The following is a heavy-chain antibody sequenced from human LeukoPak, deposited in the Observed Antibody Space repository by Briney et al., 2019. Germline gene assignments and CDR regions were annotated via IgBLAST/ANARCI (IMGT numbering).Heavy chain of an antibody. CDR3: ARIMGWERAFDI. CDR1: GYTFTGYY. CDR2: INPNSGGT. V-gene: IGHV1-2*02. J-gene: IGHJ3*02. D-gene: IGHD1-26*01. Sequence: ASVKVSCKASGYTFTGYYMHWVRQAPGQGLEWMGWINPNSGGTNYAQKFQGRVTMTRDTSISTAYMELSRLRSDDTAVYYCARIMGWERAFDIWGQGTMVTVSS.